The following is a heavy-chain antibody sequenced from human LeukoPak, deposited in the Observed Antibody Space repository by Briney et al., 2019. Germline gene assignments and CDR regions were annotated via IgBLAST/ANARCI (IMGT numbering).Heavy chain of an antibody. D-gene: IGHD3-22*01. V-gene: IGHV4-34*01. Sequence: SETLSLTCAVYGGSFSGYYWSWIRQPPGKGLEWMGEINHSGSTNYNPSLKSRVTISVDTSKNQFSLKLSSVTAADTAVYYCARAPYDSSGSDAFDIWGQGTMVTVSS. CDR2: INHSGST. CDR1: GGSFSGYY. CDR3: ARAPYDSSGSDAFDI. J-gene: IGHJ3*02.